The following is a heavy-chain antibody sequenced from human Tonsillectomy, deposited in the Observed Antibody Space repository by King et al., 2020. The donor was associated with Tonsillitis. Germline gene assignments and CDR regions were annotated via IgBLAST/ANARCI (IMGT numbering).Heavy chain of an antibody. V-gene: IGHV4-59*01. CDR3: ARDKVCSGYYCAYGMDV. CDR2: IYYSGST. J-gene: IGHJ6*02. Sequence: QLQESGPGLVKPSETLSLACTVSGGSISSYYWSWIRQPPGKGLEWIGYIYYSGSTKYNPTLKSRVTISVDTSKNQFSLKRSSVTAGDTAVYYCARDKVCSGYYCAYGMDVWGQGTTVTVSS. D-gene: IGHD2-15*01. CDR1: GGSISSYY.